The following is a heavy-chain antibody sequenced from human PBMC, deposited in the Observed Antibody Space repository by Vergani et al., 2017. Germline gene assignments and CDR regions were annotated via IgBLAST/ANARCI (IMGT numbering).Heavy chain of an antibody. D-gene: IGHD1-26*01. CDR1: GFTFSSYA. CDR3: AKGHHYSGSYIRYFDY. CDR2: ISGSGGST. V-gene: IGHV3-23*01. J-gene: IGHJ4*02. Sequence: EVQLLESGGGLVQPGGSLRLSCAASGFTFSSYAMSWVRQAPGKGLEWVSAISGSGGSTYYADSVKGRFTISRDNSKNTLYLQMNRLRAEDTAVYYCAKGHHYSGSYIRYFDYWGQGTLVTVSS.